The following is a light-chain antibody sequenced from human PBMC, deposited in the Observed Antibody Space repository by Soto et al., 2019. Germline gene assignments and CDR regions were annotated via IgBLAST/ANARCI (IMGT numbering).Light chain of an antibody. Sequence: QSALTQPASLSGSPGQSITISCTGTSSDIGAYDYVSWFQHHPGKAPKLMISAVNNRPSGVSNRFSGSKSGNTAYLTISGLQAEDEADYYCSSYTSSSAFVFGTGTKVTVL. V-gene: IGLV2-14*01. J-gene: IGLJ1*01. CDR1: SSDIGAYDY. CDR3: SSYTSSSAFV. CDR2: AVN.